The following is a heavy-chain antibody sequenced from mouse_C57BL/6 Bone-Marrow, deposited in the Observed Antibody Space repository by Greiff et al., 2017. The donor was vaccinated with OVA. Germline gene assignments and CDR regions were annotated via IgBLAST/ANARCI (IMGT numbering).Heavy chain of an antibody. Sequence: VQLQQPGAELVMPGASVKLSCKASGYTFTSYWMHWVKQRPGQGLEWIGEIDPSDSYTNYNQKFKGKSTLTVDKSSSTAYMQLSSLTSEDSAVYYCARENSYDGGTWFAYWGQGTLVTVSA. CDR1: GYTFTSYW. D-gene: IGHD2-12*01. CDR2: IDPSDSYT. CDR3: ARENSYDGGTWFAY. V-gene: IGHV1-69*01. J-gene: IGHJ3*01.